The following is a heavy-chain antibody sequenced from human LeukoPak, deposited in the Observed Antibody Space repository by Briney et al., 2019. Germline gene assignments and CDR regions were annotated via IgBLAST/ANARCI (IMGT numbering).Heavy chain of an antibody. CDR3: ARAMSTFGGVRNYFDS. CDR2: INTDGSST. Sequence: PGGSLRLSCAASGFTFSSYWMHWVRQAPGKGLVWVSRINTDGSSTSYADSVKGRFTISRDNAESSLDLQMNSLRAEDTAVYYCARAMSTFGGVRNYFDSWGQGTLVTVSS. CDR1: GFTFSSYW. V-gene: IGHV3-74*01. J-gene: IGHJ4*02. D-gene: IGHD3-16*01.